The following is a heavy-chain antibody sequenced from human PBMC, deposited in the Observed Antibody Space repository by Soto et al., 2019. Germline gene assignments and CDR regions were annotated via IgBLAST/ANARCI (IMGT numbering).Heavy chain of an antibody. J-gene: IGHJ6*03. Sequence: GGSLRLSCAASGFTFSSYGMHWVRQAPGKGLEWVAVIWYDGSNKYYADSVKGRFTISRDNSKNTLYLQMNSLRAEDTAVYYCARDAVTHCSSTSCYDLDYYYMDVWGKGTTVTVSS. CDR3: ARDAVTHCSSTSCYDLDYYYMDV. V-gene: IGHV3-33*01. D-gene: IGHD2-2*01. CDR1: GFTFSSYG. CDR2: IWYDGSNK.